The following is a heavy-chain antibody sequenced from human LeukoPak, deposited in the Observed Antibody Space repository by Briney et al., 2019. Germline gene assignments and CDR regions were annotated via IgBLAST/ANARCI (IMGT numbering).Heavy chain of an antibody. CDR2: IKTDGRST. Sequence: GGSLRLSCAASGFTFSSYAMSWVRQAPGKGLEWVSLIKTDGRSTTYADSVKGRFTISRDSAKNMLYLQMNSLRAEDTAVYYCARASGGADSWGQGTLVTVSS. J-gene: IGHJ4*02. V-gene: IGHV3-74*01. CDR1: GFTFSSYA. D-gene: IGHD6-25*01. CDR3: ARASGGADS.